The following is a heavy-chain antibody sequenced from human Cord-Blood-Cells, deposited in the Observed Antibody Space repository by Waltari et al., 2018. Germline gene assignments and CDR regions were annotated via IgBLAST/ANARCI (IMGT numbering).Heavy chain of an antibody. Sequence: QVQLQESGPGLVKPSETLSLTCTVSGGSISSYYWRWIRQPPGKGLEWFGYIYYSGSTNYNPSLKSRVTISVDTSKNQFSLKLSSVTAADTAVYYCARGGYDFWSGYYYFDYWGQGTLVTVSS. D-gene: IGHD3-3*01. J-gene: IGHJ4*02. CDR1: GGSISSYY. CDR2: IYYSGST. CDR3: ARGGYDFWSGYYYFDY. V-gene: IGHV4-59*01.